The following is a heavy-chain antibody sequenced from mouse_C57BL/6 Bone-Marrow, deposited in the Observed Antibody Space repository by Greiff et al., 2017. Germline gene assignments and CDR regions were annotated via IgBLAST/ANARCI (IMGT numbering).Heavy chain of an antibody. CDR2: ISNLAYSI. CDR3: ARHRVFYAMDY. J-gene: IGHJ4*01. Sequence: EVKVVESGGGLVQPGGSLKLSCAASGFTFSDYGMAWVRQAPRKGPEWVAFISNLAYSIYYADTVTGRFTISRENANNTLYLEKSSLRSEDTAMYYCARHRVFYAMDYWGQGTSVTVSS. V-gene: IGHV5-15*01. CDR1: GFTFSDYG.